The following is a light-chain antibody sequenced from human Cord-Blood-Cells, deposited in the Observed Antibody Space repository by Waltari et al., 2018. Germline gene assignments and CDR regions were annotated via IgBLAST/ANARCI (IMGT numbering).Light chain of an antibody. J-gene: IGLJ3*02. CDR2: SNI. Sequence: QSVLTQPPSASGTPGQRVTISCSGSSSNIGSNTVTWYQQLPGTAPKLLIYSNIQRPSGFPDRFSGSKSGTSSSLAISGLQSEDEADYYFAAWDDSLNGWVFGGGTKLTVL. V-gene: IGLV1-44*01. CDR1: SSNIGSNT. CDR3: AAWDDSLNGWV.